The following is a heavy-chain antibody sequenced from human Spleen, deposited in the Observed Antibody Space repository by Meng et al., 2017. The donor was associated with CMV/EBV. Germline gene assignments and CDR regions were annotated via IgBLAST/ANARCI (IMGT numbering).Heavy chain of an antibody. Sequence: SGGTLYSYAINWVRKAPGQGLEWMAAILPIFGKTNYAQNLQGRVTLTTDESTTTAYMELNSLRSEDTAVYYCARGSTLVSTGSKFDYWGQGTLVTVSS. CDR2: ILPIFGKT. D-gene: IGHD1-1*01. CDR1: GGTLYSYA. J-gene: IGHJ4*01. CDR3: ARGSTLVSTGSKFDY. V-gene: IGHV1-69*05.